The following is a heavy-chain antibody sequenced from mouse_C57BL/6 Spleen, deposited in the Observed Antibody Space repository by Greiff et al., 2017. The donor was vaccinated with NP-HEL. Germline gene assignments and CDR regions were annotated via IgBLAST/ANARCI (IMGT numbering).Heavy chain of an antibody. CDR3: ARSDDYKFSFAY. CDR1: GYTFTSYW. Sequence: VQGVESGAELAKPGASVKLSCKASGYTFTSYWMHWVQQRPGQGLEWIGYINPSSGYTKYNQKFKDKATLTADKSSSTAYMQLSSLTYEDSAVYYCARSDDYKFSFAYWGQGTLVTVSA. J-gene: IGHJ3*01. CDR2: INPSSGYT. D-gene: IGHD2-4*01. V-gene: IGHV1-7*01.